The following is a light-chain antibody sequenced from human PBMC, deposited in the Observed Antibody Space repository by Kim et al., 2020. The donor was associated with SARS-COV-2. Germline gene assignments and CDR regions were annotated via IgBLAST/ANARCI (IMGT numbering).Light chain of an antibody. V-gene: IGKV3-20*01. CDR2: GAS. CDR3: QQYGSSPRT. CDR1: KSVSSGY. Sequence: PPVERAPRSFRASKSVSSGYLARSQQKPGQASGLLIYGASSRATCIPDRFSGSGSGTDFTLTISRLEPEEFAVYYCQQYGSSPRTFGQGTKVDIK. J-gene: IGKJ1*01.